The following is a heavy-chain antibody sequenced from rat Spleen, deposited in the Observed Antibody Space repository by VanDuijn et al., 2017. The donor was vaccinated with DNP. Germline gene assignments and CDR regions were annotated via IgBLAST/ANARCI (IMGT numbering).Heavy chain of an antibody. CDR1: GFTFSSYW. D-gene: IGHD1-9*01. J-gene: IGHJ2*01. CDR2: INTDGGST. V-gene: IGHV5-58*01. Sequence: EVQLVETGGGLVQPGRSLKLSCVASGFTFSSYWMYWIRQTPGKGLEWIGSINTDGGSTYYPDSVKGQFTISKDNAENAVYLQMNSLRSEDTATYYCARGAYYGYKPDYWGQGVMVTVSS. CDR3: ARGAYYGYKPDY.